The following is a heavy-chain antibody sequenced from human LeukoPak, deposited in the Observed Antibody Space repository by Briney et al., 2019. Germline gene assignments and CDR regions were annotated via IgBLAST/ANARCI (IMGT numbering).Heavy chain of an antibody. CDR2: ISSSSSYI. CDR3: ARDDCSSTSCLLFDY. V-gene: IGHV3-21*01. CDR1: GFTFSSYS. Sequence: GGSLRLSCAASGFTFSSYSMNWVRQAPGKGLEWVSSISSSSSYIYYADSVKGRFTISRDNAKNSLYLQMNSLGAEDTAVYYCARDDCSSTSCLLFDYWGQGTLVTVSS. J-gene: IGHJ4*02. D-gene: IGHD2-2*01.